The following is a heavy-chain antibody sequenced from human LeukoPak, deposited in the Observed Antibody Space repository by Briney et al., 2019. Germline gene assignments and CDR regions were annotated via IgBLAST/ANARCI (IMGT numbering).Heavy chain of an antibody. V-gene: IGHV3-21*01. CDR3: ATDGDYDWNYRSGFDS. CDR2: ISSSSSYI. J-gene: IGHJ4*02. Sequence: PGGSLRLSYAASGFTFSSYSMNWVRQAPGKGLEWVSSISSSSSYIYYADSVKGRFTISRDNAKNSLYLQMNSLRAEDTAVYYCATDGDYDWNYRSGFDSWGQGTLVTVSS. D-gene: IGHD1-7*01. CDR1: GFTFSSYS.